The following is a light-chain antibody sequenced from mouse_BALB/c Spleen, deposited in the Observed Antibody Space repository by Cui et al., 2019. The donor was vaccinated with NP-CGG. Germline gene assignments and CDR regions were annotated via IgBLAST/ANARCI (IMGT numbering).Light chain of an antibody. Sequence: QAVVTQESALTTSPGETVTLTCRSRPGAVTTSNYANWVQENPDHLFTGLIGDTNNRAPGVPARFSGSLIGDKSALTITGAQTEDETIYFCALWYSNHWVFGGGTKLTVL. CDR2: DTN. V-gene: IGLV1*01. J-gene: IGLJ1*01. CDR1: PGAVTTSNY. CDR3: ALWYSNHWV.